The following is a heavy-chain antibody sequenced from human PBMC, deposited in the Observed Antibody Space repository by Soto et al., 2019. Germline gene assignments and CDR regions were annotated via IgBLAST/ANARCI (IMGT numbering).Heavy chain of an antibody. J-gene: IGHJ6*02. Sequence: PSETLSLTCTVSGGSISSYYWSWIRQPPGKGLEWIGYIYYSGSTNYNPSLKSRVTISVDTSKNQFSLKLSSVTASDTAMYYCARQRCSGSWCTNVYYYYYGMDVWGQGTTVTVSS. CDR3: ARQRCSGSWCTNVYYYYYGMDV. V-gene: IGHV4-59*08. D-gene: IGHD6-13*01. CDR1: GGSISSYY. CDR2: IYYSGST.